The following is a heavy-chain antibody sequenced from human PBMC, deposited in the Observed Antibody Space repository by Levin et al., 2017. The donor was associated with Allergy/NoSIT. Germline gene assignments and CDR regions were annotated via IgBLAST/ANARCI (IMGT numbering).Heavy chain of an antibody. CDR1: GYTFASYW. V-gene: IGHV5-51*01. CDR3: AGQSPLSADAFDI. D-gene: IGHD3-16*02. J-gene: IGHJ3*02. Sequence: GESLKISCKGSGYTFASYWIAWVRPMPGKGLEWMGTIYPGDSDTRYSPSFQGQVTISADKSISTADLQWRSLRAWDTAIYYCAGQSPLSADAFDIWGQGAMVTVSS. CDR2: IYPGDSDT.